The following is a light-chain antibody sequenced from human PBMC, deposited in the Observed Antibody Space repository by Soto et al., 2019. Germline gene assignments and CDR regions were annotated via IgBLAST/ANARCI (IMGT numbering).Light chain of an antibody. CDR1: QSVRSTY. J-gene: IGKJ2*01. CDR2: GGS. Sequence: MLTQSPGTLSLSPGERATLSCRAGQSVRSTYLAWYQQKPGQAPRLLIYGGSNRATGIPDRFSGSGSGTDFTLTISRLEPEDSAVYYCQQYDNSPMYTFGQGTKLEIK. CDR3: QQYDNSPMYT. V-gene: IGKV3-20*01.